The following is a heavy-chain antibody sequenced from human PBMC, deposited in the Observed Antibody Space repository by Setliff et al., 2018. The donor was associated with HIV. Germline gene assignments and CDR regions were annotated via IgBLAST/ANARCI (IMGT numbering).Heavy chain of an antibody. J-gene: IGHJ6*03. CDR1: GGTFRSHE. CDR3: ARDPRSGYDSDTAMVTVYYYYMDV. Sequence: ASVKVSCKASGGTFRSHEISWVRQAPGQGLEWVGYISGYNGNTRYAQNVQGRVTMTTDTSTSPAYMELRSLRYDDTAVYYCARDPRSGYDSDTAMVTVYYYYMDVWGKGTTVTVSS. CDR2: ISGYNGNT. V-gene: IGHV1-18*04. D-gene: IGHD5-18*01.